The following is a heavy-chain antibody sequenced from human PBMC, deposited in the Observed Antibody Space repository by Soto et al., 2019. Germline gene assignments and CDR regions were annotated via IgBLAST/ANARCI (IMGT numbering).Heavy chain of an antibody. V-gene: IGHV4-30-4*01. CDR3: ARERPDGSRLDP. J-gene: IGHJ5*02. CDR2: IYYSGST. CDR1: GGSISSGDYY. D-gene: IGHD6-13*01. Sequence: SETLSLTCTVSGGSISSGDYYWSWIRQPPGKGLEWIGYIYYSGSTYYNPSLKSRVTISVGTSKNQFSLKLSSVTAADTAVYYCARERPDGSRLDPWGKGTLVTVS.